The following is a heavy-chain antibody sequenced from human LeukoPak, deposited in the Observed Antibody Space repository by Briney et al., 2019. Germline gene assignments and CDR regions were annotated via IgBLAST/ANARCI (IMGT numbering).Heavy chain of an antibody. D-gene: IGHD5-18*01. CDR3: ARYGFDY. Sequence: GGSLRLSCAASGFTFSNYAMTWVRQVPGRGLEWVSAISGSGGSTYYADSVKGRFTISRDNAKNTLYLQMNSLRAEDTAVYYCARYGFDYWGQGTLVTVSS. CDR2: ISGSGGST. J-gene: IGHJ4*02. CDR1: GFTFSNYA. V-gene: IGHV3-23*01.